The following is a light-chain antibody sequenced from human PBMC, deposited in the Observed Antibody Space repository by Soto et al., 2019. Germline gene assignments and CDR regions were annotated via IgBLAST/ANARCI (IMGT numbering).Light chain of an antibody. CDR3: QQGHNWPLT. CDR1: QSINTE. Sequence: IVMTQSPAPLSLAPGERDALSCRASQSINTELAWYQQKPGQPPRLLIYGASTRATGVPARFTGSESGSEFTLTISGLQSEDFAVYYCQQGHNWPLTFGQGTRLEI. V-gene: IGKV3-15*01. CDR2: GAS. J-gene: IGKJ2*01.